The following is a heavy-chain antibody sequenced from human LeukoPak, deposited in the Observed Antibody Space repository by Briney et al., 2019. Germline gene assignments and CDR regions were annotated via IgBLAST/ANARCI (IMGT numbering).Heavy chain of an antibody. Sequence: QPGGSLRRSCAASGFTFSSYAMSWVRQAPGKGLEWVSAISGSGGSTYYADSVKGRFTISRDNSKNTLYLQMNSLRAEDTAVYYCAKNDWGSYSGLDYWGQGTLVTVSS. D-gene: IGHD3-16*01. CDR2: ISGSGGST. V-gene: IGHV3-23*01. CDR3: AKNDWGSYSGLDY. J-gene: IGHJ4*02. CDR1: GFTFSSYA.